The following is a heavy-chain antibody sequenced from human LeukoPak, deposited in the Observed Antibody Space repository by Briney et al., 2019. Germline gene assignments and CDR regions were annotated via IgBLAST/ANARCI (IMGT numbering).Heavy chain of an antibody. V-gene: IGHV3-23*01. CDR3: AKQLGYCSDGSCYFPY. CDR1: GFTFSSSA. Sequence: GGSLRLSCAASGFTFSSSAMSWVRQAPGKGLEWVSAISNNGGYTYYADSVQGRFTISRDNSKSTLCLQMNSLRAEDTAVYYCAKQLGYCSDGSCYFPYWGQGTLVPVSS. CDR2: ISNNGGYT. J-gene: IGHJ4*02. D-gene: IGHD2-15*01.